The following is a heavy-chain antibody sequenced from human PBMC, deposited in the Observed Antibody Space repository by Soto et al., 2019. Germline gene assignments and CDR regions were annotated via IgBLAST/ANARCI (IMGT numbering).Heavy chain of an antibody. Sequence: PGESLKISCKGSGYSFTSYWIGWVRQMPGKGLEWMGIIYPGDSDTRYSPSFQGQVTISADKSISTAYLQWSSLKASDTAMYYCAITYYYDSSGYYYNGDAFDIWGQGTMVT. V-gene: IGHV5-51*01. CDR3: AITYYYDSSGYYYNGDAFDI. J-gene: IGHJ3*02. D-gene: IGHD3-22*01. CDR2: IYPGDSDT. CDR1: GYSFTSYW.